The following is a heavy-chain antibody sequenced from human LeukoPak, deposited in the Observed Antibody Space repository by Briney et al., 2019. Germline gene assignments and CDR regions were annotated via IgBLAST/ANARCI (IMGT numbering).Heavy chain of an antibody. V-gene: IGHV3-23*01. CDR1: GFTFSSYA. CDR2: ISGSGGST. J-gene: IGHJ4*02. D-gene: IGHD2-2*01. Sequence: PGGSLRLSCAASGFTFSSYAMSWVRQAPGKGLEWVSAISGSGGSTYYADPVKGRFTISRDNSKNTLYPQMNSLRAEDTAVYYCAKAGCSSTSCYDFDYWGQGTLVTVSS. CDR3: AKAGCSSTSCYDFDY.